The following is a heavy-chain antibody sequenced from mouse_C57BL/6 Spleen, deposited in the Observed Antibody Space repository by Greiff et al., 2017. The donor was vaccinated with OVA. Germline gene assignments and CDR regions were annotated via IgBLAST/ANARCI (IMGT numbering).Heavy chain of an antibody. Sequence: QVQLQQSGAELVMPGASVKLSCKASGYTFTSYWMHWVKQRPGQGLEWIGEIDPSDSYTNYNQKFKGKSTLTVDKSSSTAYMQLSSLTSEDSAVYYCARRGAYDYDGAMDYWGQGTSVTVSS. CDR2: IDPSDSYT. D-gene: IGHD2-4*01. V-gene: IGHV1-69*01. CDR1: GYTFTSYW. J-gene: IGHJ4*01. CDR3: ARRGAYDYDGAMDY.